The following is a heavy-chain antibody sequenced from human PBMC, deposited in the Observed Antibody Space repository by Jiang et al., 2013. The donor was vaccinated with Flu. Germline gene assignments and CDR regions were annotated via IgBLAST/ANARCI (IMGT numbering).Heavy chain of an antibody. CDR3: ARDGGEYNDYYYGMDV. D-gene: IGHD1-1*01. V-gene: IGHV3-21*01. CDR1: GFTFSAYS. Sequence: QLLESGGGLVKPGGSLRLSCAVSGFTFSAYSMYWARQAPGKGLEWVSSITSAGSYIYYADSVKGRFTISRDNAKNSLYLQMDSLRVEDTAVYYCARDGGEYNDYYYGMDVWGQGTT. J-gene: IGHJ6*02. CDR2: ITSAGSYI.